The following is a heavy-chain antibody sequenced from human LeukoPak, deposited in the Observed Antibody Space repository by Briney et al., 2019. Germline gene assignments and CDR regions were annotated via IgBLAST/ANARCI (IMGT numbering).Heavy chain of an antibody. V-gene: IGHV3-7*04. D-gene: IGHD6-19*01. CDR1: GFTFSTYW. J-gene: IGHJ4*02. Sequence: PGGSLRLSCVASGFTFSTYWMSWVRQAPGKGLEWVANIKHDGSEKNYVDSVKGRFTISRDNAKNSLFLQMDSLRAEDTAVYYCARADRGWYGDLKANQWGQGTLVTVSS. CDR2: IKHDGSEK. CDR3: ARADRGWYGDLKANQ.